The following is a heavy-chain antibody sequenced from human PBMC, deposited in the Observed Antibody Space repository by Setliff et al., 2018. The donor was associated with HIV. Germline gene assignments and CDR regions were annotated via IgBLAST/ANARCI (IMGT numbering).Heavy chain of an antibody. J-gene: IGHJ5*02. V-gene: IGHV3-23*01. Sequence: PGGSLRLSCAATGFTFSSYVLHWVRQAPGKGLEWVSTISGNGISTYYADSVKGRFTISRDSSKNTLFLLMNSLRAEDTAIYYCAKNGFGVVALGINNWFDPWGPGTLVTVSS. CDR1: GFTFSSYV. D-gene: IGHD3-10*01. CDR2: ISGNGIST. CDR3: AKNGFGVVALGINNWFDP.